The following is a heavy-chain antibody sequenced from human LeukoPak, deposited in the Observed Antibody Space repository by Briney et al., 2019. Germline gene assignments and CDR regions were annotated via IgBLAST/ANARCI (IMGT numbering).Heavy chain of an antibody. CDR3: ARDQDWNYAFDI. CDR1: RGTFSSYA. V-gene: IGHV1-46*01. CDR2: INPSGGST. Sequence: GASVKVSCKASRGTFSSYAISWVRQAAGQGLEWMGIINPSGGSTSYAQKFQGRVTMTRDTSTSTVYMELSSLRSEDTAVYYCARDQDWNYAFDIWGQGTMVTVSS. D-gene: IGHD1-7*01. J-gene: IGHJ3*02.